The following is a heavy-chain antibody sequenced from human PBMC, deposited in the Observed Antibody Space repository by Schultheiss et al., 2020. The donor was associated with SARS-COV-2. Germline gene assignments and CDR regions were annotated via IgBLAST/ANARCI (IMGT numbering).Heavy chain of an antibody. CDR2: ISYDGSNK. Sequence: GGSLRLSCAASGFTFSSYAMHWVRQAPGKGLEWVAVISYDGSNKYYADSVKGRFTISRDNSKNTLYLQMSSLRRDDTAVYFCARDGSAYYEIDIWGQGTMVTVSS. CDR3: ARDGSAYYEIDI. V-gene: IGHV3-30-3*01. D-gene: IGHD3-22*01. CDR1: GFTFSSYA. J-gene: IGHJ3*02.